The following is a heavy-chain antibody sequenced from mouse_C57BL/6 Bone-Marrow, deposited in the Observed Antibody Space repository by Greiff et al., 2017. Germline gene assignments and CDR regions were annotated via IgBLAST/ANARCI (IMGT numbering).Heavy chain of an antibody. Sequence: QVQLQQPGAELVKPGASVKMSCKASGYTFTSYWITWVKQRPGQGLEWIGDLYPGSGSTNYNEKFKSKATLTVDTSARPAYMQLSSLTSEDSAGYYCARIYYDYALDYWGQGTTLTVSS. CDR3: ARIYYDYALDY. CDR2: LYPGSGST. D-gene: IGHD2-4*01. J-gene: IGHJ2*01. CDR1: GYTFTSYW. V-gene: IGHV1-55*01.